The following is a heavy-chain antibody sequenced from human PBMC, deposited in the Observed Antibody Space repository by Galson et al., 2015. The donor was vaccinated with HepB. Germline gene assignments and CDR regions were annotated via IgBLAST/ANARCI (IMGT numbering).Heavy chain of an antibody. Sequence: QVHLQESGPGLVKPSETLSLTCSVSGGSIAKSYWSWIRQTPGKGMEWIGYISSSGTTDYSPSLKSRLDMSVDTSKNQFSLKLNSVTAADTAVYYCARFCNSPNCYLYAFDVWGQGTMVTVSS. D-gene: IGHD2-2*01. CDR3: ARFCNSPNCYLYAFDV. V-gene: IGHV4-59*01. CDR2: ISSSGTT. CDR1: GGSIAKSY. J-gene: IGHJ3*01.